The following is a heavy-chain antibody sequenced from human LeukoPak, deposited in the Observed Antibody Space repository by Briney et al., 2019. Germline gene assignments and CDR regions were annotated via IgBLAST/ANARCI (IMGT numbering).Heavy chain of an antibody. CDR3: ARRRNSSSWYYFDY. CDR2: ISGSSTYT. CDR1: GFTFSDYY. D-gene: IGHD6-13*01. V-gene: IGHV3-11*03. J-gene: IGHJ4*02. Sequence: GGSLSISCAASGFTFSDYYMSWIRQAPGKGLEWVSYISGSSTYTNYADSVKGRFTIPRDNAKNSLHLQMHSLRAEDTAVYYCARRRNSSSWYYFDYWGQGTLVTVSS.